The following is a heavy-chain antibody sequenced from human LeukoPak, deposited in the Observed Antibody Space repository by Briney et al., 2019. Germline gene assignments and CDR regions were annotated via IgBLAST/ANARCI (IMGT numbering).Heavy chain of an antibody. V-gene: IGHV4-31*03. Sequence: SETLSLTCTVSGGSISSGGYYWSWIRQHPGKGLEWIGYIYYSGSTYYNPSLKSRVTISVDTSKNQFSLKLSSVTAADTAVYYCARPDSSGYYYHYWGQGTLVTVSS. J-gene: IGHJ4*02. D-gene: IGHD3-22*01. CDR3: ARPDSSGYYYHY. CDR1: GGSISSGGYY. CDR2: IYYSGST.